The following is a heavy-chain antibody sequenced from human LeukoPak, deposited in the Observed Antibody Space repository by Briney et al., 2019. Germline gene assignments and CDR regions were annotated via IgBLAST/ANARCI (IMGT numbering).Heavy chain of an antibody. J-gene: IGHJ5*02. V-gene: IGHV4-59*11. D-gene: IGHD2-2*01. CDR2: SDYSGST. CDR3: ASTYCSSTSCSPKYNWFDP. CDR1: GGSISSHY. Sequence: SETLSLTCTVSGGSISSHYLSWIRQPPGKGLEWIAYSDYSGSTNYNPNLTRRVTISVDTSKNKFSLTLSSVTAADTAVYYCASTYCSSTSCSPKYNWFDPWGQGTLVTVSS.